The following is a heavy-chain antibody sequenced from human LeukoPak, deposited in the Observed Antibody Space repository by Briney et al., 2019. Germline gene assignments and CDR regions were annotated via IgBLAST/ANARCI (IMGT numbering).Heavy chain of an antibody. CDR3: ARPVAAAGIPEY. V-gene: IGHV3-21*01. D-gene: IGHD6-13*01. J-gene: IGHJ4*02. CDR2: ISSSSSYI. CDR1: GFTFSSYS. Sequence: GGSLRLSCAASGFTFSSYSMNWVRQAPGKGLEWVSSISSSSSYIYYADSVKGRFTISRDNAKNSLYLQMNSLRAEDTAVYYCARPVAAAGIPEYWGQGTLVTVSS.